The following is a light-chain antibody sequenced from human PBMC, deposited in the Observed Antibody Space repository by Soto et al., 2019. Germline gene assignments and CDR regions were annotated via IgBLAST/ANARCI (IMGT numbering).Light chain of an antibody. V-gene: IGLV2-8*01. J-gene: IGLJ7*01. CDR3: NSYAGSNNWV. CDR2: EVS. CDR1: SSDVGGYNY. Sequence: QSALTQLPSASGSPGQSVTISCTGTSSDVGGYNYVSWYQQHPGKAPKLMIYEVSKRPSGVPDRFSGSKSGNTASLTVSGLQAEDEADYYCNSYAGSNNWVFGGGTQLTVL.